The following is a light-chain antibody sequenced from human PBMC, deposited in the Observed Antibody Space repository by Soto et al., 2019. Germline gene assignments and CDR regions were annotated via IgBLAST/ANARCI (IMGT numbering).Light chain of an antibody. CDR2: LGS. CDR3: MQGLRPMYT. J-gene: IGKJ2*01. CDR1: QTLLHSNGYTY. Sequence: IALTQSPLSLSVTPGEPASISCRSSQTLLHSNGYTYLNWYLQKPGQSPQLLIYLGSNRAAGVPDRFSGSGSGTDFTLKINIVQAEDVGVFYCMQGLRPMYTFGQGTKLEIK. V-gene: IGKV2-28*01.